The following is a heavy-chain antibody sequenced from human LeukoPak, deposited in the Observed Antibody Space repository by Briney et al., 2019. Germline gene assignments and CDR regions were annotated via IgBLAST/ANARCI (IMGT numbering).Heavy chain of an antibody. J-gene: IGHJ4*02. D-gene: IGHD5-24*01. V-gene: IGHV3-13*01. Sequence: GGSLRLSCATSGFTLTNYAMHWVRQPAGEGLEWVSDLGTAGDTFYPGSVKGRFSISRDNAKKSLFLQMNSLRVEDTAIYYCARQSTPHGNFDYWGQGTLVTVSS. CDR1: GFTLTNYA. CDR2: LGTAGDT. CDR3: ARQSTPHGNFDY.